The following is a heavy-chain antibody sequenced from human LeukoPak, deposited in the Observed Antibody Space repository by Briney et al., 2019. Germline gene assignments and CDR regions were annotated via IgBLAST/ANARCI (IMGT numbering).Heavy chain of an antibody. V-gene: IGHV4-30-4*08. CDR1: AGSMSSGDYY. CDR3: ATGRFYFHY. CDR2: IYHSGTT. D-gene: IGHD1-26*01. Sequence: PSQTLSLTCTVSAGSMSSGDYYWRWIRQPPGTGLEWMGYIYHSGTTYYNPSLKSRITMSVDTSKNQFSLRLTSVTAADTAVYYSATGRFYFHYWVQGTLVTVSS. J-gene: IGHJ4*02.